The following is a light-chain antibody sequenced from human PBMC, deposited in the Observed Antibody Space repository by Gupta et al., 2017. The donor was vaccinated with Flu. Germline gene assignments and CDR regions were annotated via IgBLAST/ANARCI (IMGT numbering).Light chain of an antibody. CDR3: QQYDSYPWT. CDR2: KAS. V-gene: IGKV1-5*03. J-gene: IGKJ1*01. Sequence: GDRVSITCRASQSVGSYLAWYQQKPGKAPKLLINKASNLESGVPLRFSGSGFGTEFTLTISSLQPDDFATFYSQQYDSYPWTFGQGTKVEI. CDR1: QSVGSY.